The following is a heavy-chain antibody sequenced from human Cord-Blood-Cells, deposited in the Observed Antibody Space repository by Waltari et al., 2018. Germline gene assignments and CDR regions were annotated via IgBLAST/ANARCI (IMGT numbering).Heavy chain of an antibody. V-gene: IGHV1-69*01. CDR3: AGPTTVTSDYYYYYMDV. D-gene: IGHD4-4*01. J-gene: IGHJ6*03. CDR2: IIAIFGTA. Sequence: QVQLVQSGAEVKKPGSSAKVSCKASGGTFSSYAISWVRQAPGQGLEWMGGIIAIFGTANYAQKFQGRVTITAGESTSTAYMELSSLRSEDTAVYYGAGPTTVTSDYYYYYMDVWGKGTTVTVSS. CDR1: GGTFSSYA.